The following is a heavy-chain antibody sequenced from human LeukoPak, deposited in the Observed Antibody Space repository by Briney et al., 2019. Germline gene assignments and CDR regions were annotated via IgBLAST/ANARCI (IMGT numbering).Heavy chain of an antibody. V-gene: IGHV3-23*01. CDR3: AKNPDFIVGATSDY. CDR1: GFTFNNYA. CDR2: IVSGGGRT. Sequence: PGGSLRLSCAASGFTFNNYAMSWVRQAPWKGLDWVSAIVSGGGRTYYADSVKGRFTISRDSSKDTLYLQMNSLRAEDTAVYYCAKNPDFIVGATSDYWGQGTLVTVSS. D-gene: IGHD1-26*01. J-gene: IGHJ4*02.